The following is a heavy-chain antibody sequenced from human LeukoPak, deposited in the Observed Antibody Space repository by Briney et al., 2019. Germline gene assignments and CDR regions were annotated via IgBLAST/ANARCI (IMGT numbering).Heavy chain of an antibody. J-gene: IGHJ4*02. CDR1: GYTFTSYG. CDR3: ARDVGTRGYCSGGSCYGGY. CDR2: ISAYNGNT. Sequence: ASVKVSCKASGYTFTSYGISWVRQAPGQGLEWMGWISAYNGNTNYAQKLQGRVTMTTDTSTSTAYMELRSLRSDDTAVYYCARDVGTRGYCSGGSCYGGYWGQGTLVTVYS. V-gene: IGHV1-18*01. D-gene: IGHD2-15*01.